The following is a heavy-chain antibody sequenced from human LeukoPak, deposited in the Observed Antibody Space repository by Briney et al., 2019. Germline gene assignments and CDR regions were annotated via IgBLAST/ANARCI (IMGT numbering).Heavy chain of an antibody. Sequence: GGSLRLSCAASGFTFDDYGMNWVRQAPGQGLEWISGIHWNGDTTNYAASVEGRFTISRDNAKNSLYLQMNSLRAEDTSVYYFARGLRYYYYYYMDVWGKGTTVTVSS. D-gene: IGHD3-9*01. CDR3: ARGLRYYYYYYMDV. CDR2: IHWNGDTT. J-gene: IGHJ6*03. V-gene: IGHV3-20*04. CDR1: GFTFDDYG.